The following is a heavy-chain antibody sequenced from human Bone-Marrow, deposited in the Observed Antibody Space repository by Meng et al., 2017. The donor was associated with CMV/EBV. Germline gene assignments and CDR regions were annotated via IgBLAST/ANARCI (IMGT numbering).Heavy chain of an antibody. J-gene: IGHJ4*02. Sequence: GGSLRLSCAASGFTVSNNYMNWVRQAPGKGLEWVSVVYSGGNTYYSDSVKGRFTISRDNSKNTLYLQMNSLRAEDTAVYYCAKNSGYRYFDYWGQGTLVTVSS. V-gene: IGHV3-53*01. CDR1: GFTVSNNY. CDR3: AKNSGYRYFDY. CDR2: VYSGGNT. D-gene: IGHD5-12*01.